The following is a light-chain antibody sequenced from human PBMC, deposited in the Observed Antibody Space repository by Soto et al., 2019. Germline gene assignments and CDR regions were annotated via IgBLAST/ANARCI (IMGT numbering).Light chain of an antibody. J-gene: IGLJ2*01. V-gene: IGLV2-14*01. Sequence: QSALTQPASVSGSPGQSITISRTGSSSDVGGYNYVSWYQQHPGKAPKLMIYEVSNRPSGVSNRFSGSKSGSTASLTISGLQAEDEADYYCSSYTTSTTLLFGGGTKLTVL. CDR3: SSYTTSTTLL. CDR2: EVS. CDR1: SSDVGGYNY.